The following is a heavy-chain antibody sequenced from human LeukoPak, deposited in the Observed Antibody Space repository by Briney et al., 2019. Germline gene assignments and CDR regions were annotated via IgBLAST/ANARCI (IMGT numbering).Heavy chain of an antibody. CDR2: INVGNDNT. CDR1: GYTFITST. J-gene: IGHJ4*02. V-gene: IGHV1-3*01. CDR3: AKGYNYGSWRVDY. D-gene: IGHD3-10*01. Sequence: ASVKVSCKASGYTFITSTMHWARQVPGQRLEWMGCINVGNDNTEFSERFQGRVTITRDTSASTVYMELNSLTSEDTAVYYCAKGYNYGSWRVDYWGQGTLVTVSS.